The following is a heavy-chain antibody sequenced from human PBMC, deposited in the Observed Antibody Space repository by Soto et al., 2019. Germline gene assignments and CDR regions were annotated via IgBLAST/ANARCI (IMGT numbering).Heavy chain of an antibody. V-gene: IGHV3-15*01. CDR2: IKSKTDGGTT. D-gene: IGHD2-2*01. CDR1: GFTFSNAW. CDR3: TTQEYQLLKFWFDP. Sequence: LRLSCAASGFTFSNAWMSWVRQAPGKGLEWVGRIKSKTDGGTTDYAAPVKGRFTISRDDSKNTLYLQMNSLKTEDTAVYYCTTQEYQLLKFWFDPWGQGTLVTVSS. J-gene: IGHJ5*02.